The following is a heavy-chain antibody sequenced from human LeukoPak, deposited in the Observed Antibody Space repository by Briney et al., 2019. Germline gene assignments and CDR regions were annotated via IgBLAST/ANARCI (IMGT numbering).Heavy chain of an antibody. Sequence: VASVKVSCKASGGTFSSYAISWVRQAPGQGLEWMGGIIPIFGTANYAQKFQGRVTITADESTSTAYMELSSLRSEDTAVYYCARALRIAAAALYYFDYWGQGTLVTVSS. J-gene: IGHJ4*02. CDR2: IIPIFGTA. V-gene: IGHV1-69*13. CDR1: GGTFSSYA. D-gene: IGHD6-13*01. CDR3: ARALRIAAAALYYFDY.